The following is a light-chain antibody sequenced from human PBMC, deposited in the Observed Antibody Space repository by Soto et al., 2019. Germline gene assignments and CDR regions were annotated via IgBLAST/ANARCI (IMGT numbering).Light chain of an antibody. CDR2: GAS. J-gene: IGKJ1*01. Sequence: VVMTQSPATLSVSPGERATVSCRASHDIRSNLAWYQQRPGQAPRLLIYGASTRATGIPARFSGSGSGTEFTLTISSLQSEDFAVYHCQQYHNLPPWTFGQGTKVDIK. V-gene: IGKV3-15*01. CDR1: HDIRSN. CDR3: QQYHNLPPWT.